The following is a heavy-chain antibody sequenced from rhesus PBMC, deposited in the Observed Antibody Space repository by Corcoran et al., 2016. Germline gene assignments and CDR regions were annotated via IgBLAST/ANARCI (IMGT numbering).Heavy chain of an antibody. D-gene: IGHD6-25*01. CDR3: AKGIAAAGTNY. CDR1: GVTFSSCG. CDR2: INSGGSST. V-gene: IGHV3S42*01. Sequence: EVQLVESGGGSAKPGGSRRLPCAAAGVTFSSCGRNWVRRPPGKGLEWISAINSGGSSTSYADSVKGRFTISRDNSKNTLSLQMNSLRAEDTAVYYCAKGIAAAGTNYWGQGVLVTVSS. J-gene: IGHJ4*01.